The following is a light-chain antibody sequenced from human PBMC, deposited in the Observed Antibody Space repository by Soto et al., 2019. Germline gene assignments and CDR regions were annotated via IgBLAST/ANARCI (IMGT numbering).Light chain of an antibody. Sequence: QSSLAQPPPASRSPGQSATISCTGNKNDVGGYNYVSWYQQHPGKAPKLMIYEVSKRPSGVPDRFSGSKSGNTASLTVSGLQAEDEADYYCISYAGSNLLYVFGTGTKVTV. CDR2: EVS. J-gene: IGLJ1*01. V-gene: IGLV2-8*01. CDR3: ISYAGSNLLYV. CDR1: KNDVGGYNY.